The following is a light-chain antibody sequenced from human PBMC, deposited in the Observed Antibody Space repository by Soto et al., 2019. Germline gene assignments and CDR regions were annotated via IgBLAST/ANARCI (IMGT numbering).Light chain of an antibody. CDR1: SSDIGAYDY. Sequence: QSVLTQPASMSGSPGQSITISCAGTSSDIGAYDYVSWHQQHPGKAPKVIIFDVSHRPSGVSNRFSGSKSGNTASLTISGLQAEDEADYYCSSCPTSRTYVFASGTKLTVL. J-gene: IGLJ1*01. V-gene: IGLV2-14*01. CDR2: DVS. CDR3: SSCPTSRTYV.